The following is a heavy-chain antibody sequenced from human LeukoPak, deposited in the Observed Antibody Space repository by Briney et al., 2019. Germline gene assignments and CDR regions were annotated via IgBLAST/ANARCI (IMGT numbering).Heavy chain of an antibody. D-gene: IGHD3-22*01. J-gene: IGHJ4*02. CDR2: IYYSGST. Sequence: PSQTLSLTCTVSGGSISSGDYYWSWIRQPPGKGLEWGGYIYYSGSTYYNPSPKSRVTISVDTSKNQFSLKLSSVTAADTAVYYCAREPSYDSSGIDYWGQGTLVTVSS. CDR1: GGSISSGDYY. V-gene: IGHV4-30-4*08. CDR3: AREPSYDSSGIDY.